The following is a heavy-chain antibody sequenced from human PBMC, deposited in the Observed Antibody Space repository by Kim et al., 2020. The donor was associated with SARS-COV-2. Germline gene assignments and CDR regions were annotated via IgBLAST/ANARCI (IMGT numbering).Heavy chain of an antibody. Sequence: ASVKVSCKASGYTFTSYGISWVRQAPGQGLEWMGWISAYNGNTNYAQKLQGRVTMTTDTSTSTAYMELRSLRSDDTAVYYCALGYCSSTALCGMDVWGQGTTVTVSS. CDR3: ALGYCSSTALCGMDV. CDR1: GYTFTSYG. V-gene: IGHV1-18*01. D-gene: IGHD2-2*01. J-gene: IGHJ6*02. CDR2: ISAYNGNT.